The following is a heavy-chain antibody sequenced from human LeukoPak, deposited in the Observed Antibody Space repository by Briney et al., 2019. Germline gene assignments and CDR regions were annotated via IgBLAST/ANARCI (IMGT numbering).Heavy chain of an antibody. Sequence: GGSLRLSCAASGFTFSDYYMSWIRQAPGKGLEWVSYISSGSSYTNYADSVKGRFTISRDNAKNSLYLQMNSLRAEDTAVYYCARGLAPGSSYYDSSGYLLSPHGMDVWGQGTTVTVSS. CDR1: GFTFSDYY. V-gene: IGHV3-11*05. D-gene: IGHD3-22*01. CDR2: ISSGSSYT. J-gene: IGHJ6*02. CDR3: ARGLAPGSSYYDSSGYLLSPHGMDV.